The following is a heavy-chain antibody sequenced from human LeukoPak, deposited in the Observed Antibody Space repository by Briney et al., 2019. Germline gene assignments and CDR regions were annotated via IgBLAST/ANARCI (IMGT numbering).Heavy chain of an antibody. Sequence: GGSLRLSCAASGFIFSNFDMHWVRQPTGEGLEWVSSIGTAGDTYYPDSVKGRFTVSRENDNNSLYLQMNSLRAGDTAVYYCARNLWFGSPNLAAGQTNAFDIWGQGTMVTVSS. CDR1: GFIFSNFD. D-gene: IGHD6-13*01. CDR2: IGTAGDT. J-gene: IGHJ3*02. CDR3: ARNLWFGSPNLAAGQTNAFDI. V-gene: IGHV3-13*01.